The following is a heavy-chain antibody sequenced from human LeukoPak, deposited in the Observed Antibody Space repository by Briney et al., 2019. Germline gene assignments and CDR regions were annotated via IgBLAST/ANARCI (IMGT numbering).Heavy chain of an antibody. CDR2: IYYSGST. D-gene: IGHD3-10*01. CDR3: ARSYPGSGNFDF. V-gene: IGHV4-59*01. J-gene: IGHJ4*02. CDR1: GGSISSYY. Sequence: SETLSLTCTVSGGSISSYYWSWIRQPPGKGLEWIGSIYYSGSTNYNLSLKSGGTISVDTSRNQFSLKLYSVTAADTAIYYCARSYPGSGNFDFWGQGTLVTVSS.